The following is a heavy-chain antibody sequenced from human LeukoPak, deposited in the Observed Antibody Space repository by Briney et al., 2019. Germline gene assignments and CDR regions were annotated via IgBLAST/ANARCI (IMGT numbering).Heavy chain of an antibody. D-gene: IGHD4-17*01. V-gene: IGHV1-58*01. Sequence: SVKVSCKASGFTFTSSAVQWVRQARGQRLEGIGWIVVGSGNTNYAQKFQERVTITRDTSASTAYMELSSLRSEDTAVYYCARDLYGDYTSYYFDYWGQGTLVTVSS. CDR3: ARDLYGDYTSYYFDY. J-gene: IGHJ4*02. CDR1: GFTFTSSA. CDR2: IVVGSGNT.